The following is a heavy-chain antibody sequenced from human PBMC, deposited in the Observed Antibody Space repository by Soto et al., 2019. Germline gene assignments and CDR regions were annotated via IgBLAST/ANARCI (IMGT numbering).Heavy chain of an antibody. Sequence: QMQLQQWGAGLLKPSETLSLTCAVYGGSFSGYYWSWIRQPPGKGLEWIGEINHSGSTNYNPSLKSRVTISVDTSKNQFSLKLSSVTAADTAVYYCARRYSGSPFDYWGQGTLVTVSS. V-gene: IGHV4-34*01. J-gene: IGHJ4*02. CDR3: ARRYSGSPFDY. D-gene: IGHD1-26*01. CDR1: GGSFSGYY. CDR2: INHSGST.